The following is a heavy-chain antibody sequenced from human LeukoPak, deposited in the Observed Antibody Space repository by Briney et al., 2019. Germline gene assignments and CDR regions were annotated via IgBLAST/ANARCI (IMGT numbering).Heavy chain of an antibody. J-gene: IGHJ5*02. CDR1: GGSFSGYY. D-gene: IGHD5-12*01. V-gene: IGHV4-34*01. CDR2: INHSGST. CDR3: ARGGYNSRRDNWFDP. Sequence: SETLSLTCAVYGGSFSGYYWSWIRQPPGKGLEWIGEINHSGSTNYNPSLKSRVTISVDTSKNQFSLKLSSVTAADTAVYYCARGGYNSRRDNWFDPWAREPWSPSPQ.